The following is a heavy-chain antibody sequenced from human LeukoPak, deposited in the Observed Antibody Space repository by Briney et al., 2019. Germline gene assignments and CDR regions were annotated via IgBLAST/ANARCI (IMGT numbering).Heavy chain of an antibody. CDR3: ARGDRYYDSSGLSSDY. CDR2: IIPIVNKA. J-gene: IGHJ4*02. D-gene: IGHD3-22*01. Sequence: ASVKVSCKASGGSRTSYSITWVRQAPGQGIEWMGRIIPIVNKANYAQKLQGRVTMTTDTSTSTAYMELRSLRSDDTAVYYCARGDRYYDSSGLSSDYWGQGTLVTVSS. CDR1: GGSRTSYS. V-gene: IGHV1-18*04.